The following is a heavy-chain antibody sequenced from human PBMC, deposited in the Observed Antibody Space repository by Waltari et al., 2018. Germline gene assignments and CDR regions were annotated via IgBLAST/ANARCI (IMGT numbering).Heavy chain of an antibody. V-gene: IGHV4-39*01. CDR1: GGSISSSSYY. CDR2: IYYSGST. J-gene: IGHJ4*02. D-gene: IGHD2-21*02. Sequence: QLQLQASGPGLVKPSETLSLTCTVSGGSISSSSYYWGWLRQPPGKELEWIGSIYYSGSTYYNPSLKSRVTISVDTSKNQFSLRLSSVTAADTAVYYCARHGGNSDYWGQGTLVTVSS. CDR3: ARHGGNSDY.